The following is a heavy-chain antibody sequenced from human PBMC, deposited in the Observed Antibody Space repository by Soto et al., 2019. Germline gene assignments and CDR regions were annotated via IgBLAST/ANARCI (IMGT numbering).Heavy chain of an antibody. CDR1: GGTFSSYA. V-gene: IGHV1-69*06. D-gene: IGHD2-15*01. Sequence: AASVKVSCKASGGTFSSYAISWVRQAPGQGLEWMGGIIPIFGTANYAQKFQGRVTITADKSTSTAYMELSSLRSEDTAVYYCARADCSGGSCYSFPGPNFDYWGQGTLVTVSS. J-gene: IGHJ4*02. CDR3: ARADCSGGSCYSFPGPNFDY. CDR2: IIPIFGTA.